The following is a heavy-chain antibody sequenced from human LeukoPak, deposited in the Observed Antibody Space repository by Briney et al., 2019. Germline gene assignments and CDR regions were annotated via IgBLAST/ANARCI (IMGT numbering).Heavy chain of an antibody. Sequence: KPSETLSLTCTVSGGSISSYYWSWIRQPPEKGLEWIGNIHYSGGTNYNPSLKSRVTMSVDASKNQLSLKLSSVTAADTAMYYCALDSSGWSDDSFDIWGQGTTVTVSS. CDR2: IHYSGGT. D-gene: IGHD6-19*01. J-gene: IGHJ3*02. CDR3: ALDSSGWSDDSFDI. CDR1: GGSISSYY. V-gene: IGHV4-59*01.